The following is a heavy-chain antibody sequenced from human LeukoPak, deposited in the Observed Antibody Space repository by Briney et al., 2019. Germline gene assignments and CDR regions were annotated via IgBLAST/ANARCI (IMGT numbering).Heavy chain of an antibody. Sequence: GASVKVSCKVSGYTLTELSMHWVRQAPGKGLEWMGGFDPEDGETIYAQKYQGRVTMTEDTSTDTAYMELSSLRSEDTAVYYCATLIVVTDAFDIWGQGTMVTVSS. CDR1: GYTLTELS. CDR3: ATLIVVTDAFDI. D-gene: IGHD2-21*01. J-gene: IGHJ3*02. V-gene: IGHV1-24*01. CDR2: FDPEDGET.